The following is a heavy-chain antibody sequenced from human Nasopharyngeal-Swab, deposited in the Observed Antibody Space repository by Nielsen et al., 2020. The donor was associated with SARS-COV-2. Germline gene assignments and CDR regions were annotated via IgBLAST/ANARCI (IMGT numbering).Heavy chain of an antibody. J-gene: IGHJ6*02. D-gene: IGHD3-10*01. V-gene: IGHV1-3*01. CDR1: GYTFTSYA. CDR2: INAGYGNT. CDR3: ARDPVWFGELTSYYYYGMDV. Sequence: ASVKVSCKASGYTFTSYAMHWVRQAPGQRLEWMGWINAGYGNTKYSQKFQGRVTITRDTSASTAYMELSSLRSEDTAVYYCARDPVWFGELTSYYYYGMDVWGQGTTVTVSS.